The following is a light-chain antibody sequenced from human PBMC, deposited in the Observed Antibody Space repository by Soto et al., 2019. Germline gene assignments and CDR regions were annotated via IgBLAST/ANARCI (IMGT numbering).Light chain of an antibody. J-gene: IGKJ1*01. CDR2: DAS. CDR3: QQYNSYPWT. CDR1: QGIYGG. V-gene: IGKV1-5*01. Sequence: DIQMTQSPSTLSASVGDRVTIACRASQGIYGGLAWYQQKPGKAPQLRIFDASSLESGVPSRFSGSRSGTEFTLTISSLQPDDFATYYCQQYNSYPWTFGQGTKVEIK.